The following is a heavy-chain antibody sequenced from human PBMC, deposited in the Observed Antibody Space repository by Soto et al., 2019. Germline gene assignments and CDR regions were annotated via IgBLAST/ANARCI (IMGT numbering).Heavy chain of an antibody. CDR3: VNAAHRSYNYY. Sequence: SETRSLTCTVSGGSIRRGDYYWCCIRQPPGKGLEWIGYIYYSGSTYYNPSLKSRVTISVDTSKNQFSLKLSSVTAADTAVYFFVNAAHRSYNYY. CDR1: GGSIRRGDYY. CDR2: IYYSGST. D-gene: IGHD6-25*01. J-gene: IGHJ6*01. V-gene: IGHV4-30-4*01.